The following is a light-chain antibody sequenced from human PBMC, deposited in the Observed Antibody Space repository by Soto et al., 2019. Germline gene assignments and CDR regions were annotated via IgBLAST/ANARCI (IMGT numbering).Light chain of an antibody. CDR1: QTIDNN. CDR2: VAF. J-gene: IGKJ2*01. CDR3: QQSFSIPYT. Sequence: DIQMTQSPSSLSASVGDRVTITCRASQTIDNNLNWYQQKRGKAPRLLIYVAFSLQRVVPSRFSGSGSGTDFTLPISSLQPDDFATYFYQQSFSIPYTFGQGTILEIK. V-gene: IGKV1-39*01.